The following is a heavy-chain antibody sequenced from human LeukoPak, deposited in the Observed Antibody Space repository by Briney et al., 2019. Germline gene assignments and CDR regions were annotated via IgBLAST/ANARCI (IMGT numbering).Heavy chain of an antibody. V-gene: IGHV3-53*01. CDR1: GFIVSTNY. J-gene: IGHJ4*02. D-gene: IGHD6-19*01. CDR3: ARDTPAGDFEY. CDR2: IYSVGGT. Sequence: PGGSLRLSCAASGFIVSTNYMIWVRQAPGKGLEWVSVIYSVGGTYYADSVRGRFTISRDNSKNMLYLQMNSLGAEDTAVYYCARDTPAGDFEYWGQGTLVTVSS.